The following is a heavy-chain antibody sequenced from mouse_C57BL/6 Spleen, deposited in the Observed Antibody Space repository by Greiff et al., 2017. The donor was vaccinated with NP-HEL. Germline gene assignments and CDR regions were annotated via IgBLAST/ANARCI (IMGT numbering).Heavy chain of an antibody. J-gene: IGHJ1*03. V-gene: IGHV1-54*01. CDR1: GYAFTNYL. D-gene: IGHD1-1*01. CDR2: INPGSGGT. Sequence: QVQLQQSGAELVRPGTSVKVSCKASGYAFTNYLIEWVKQRPGQGLEWIGVINPGSGGTNYNEKFKGKATLTADKSSSTAYMQLSSLTSEDSAVYVCARKRLGSSGYFDVWGTGTTVTVSS. CDR3: ARKRLGSSGYFDV.